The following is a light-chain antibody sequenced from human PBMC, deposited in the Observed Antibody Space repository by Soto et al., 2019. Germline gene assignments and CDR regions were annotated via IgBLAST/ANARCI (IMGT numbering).Light chain of an antibody. Sequence: DIQMTQSPSSLSASVGDRVTISCRASQGIGNFLAWYQQKPGTVPKLLIYAASILQSGVPSRFSGSGSGTDFALPISSLQPEDVATYYCQKYDSPPRTFGQGTKVEL. V-gene: IGKV1-27*01. CDR3: QKYDSPPRT. CDR1: QGIGNF. J-gene: IGKJ1*01. CDR2: AAS.